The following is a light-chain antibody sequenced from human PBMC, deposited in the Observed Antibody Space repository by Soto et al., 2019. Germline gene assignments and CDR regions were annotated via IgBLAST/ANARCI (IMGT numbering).Light chain of an antibody. CDR3: KQYGSSQT. V-gene: IGKV3-20*01. CDR2: AAS. Sequence: ETVLTQSPGTVSLSPGDRATLPCRASQSVSNNKLAWYQQKPGQAPRLLIYAASSRATGIPDRFSGSGSGTDFTLTITTLEPEDFAVYYCKQYGSSQTFGLGTKVDIK. CDR1: QSVSNNK. J-gene: IGKJ1*01.